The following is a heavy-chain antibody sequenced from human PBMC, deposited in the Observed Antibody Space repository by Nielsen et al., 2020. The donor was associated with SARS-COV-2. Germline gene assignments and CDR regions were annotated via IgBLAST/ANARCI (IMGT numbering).Heavy chain of an antibody. CDR1: GGSISSSSYY. Sequence: SETLSLTCTVSGGSISSSSYYWGWIRQPPGKGLEWIGSIYYSGSTYYNPSLKSRVTISVDTSKNQFSLKLSSVTAADTAVYYCARWTDFHAFDIWGQGTMVTVSS. CDR2: IYYSGST. V-gene: IGHV4-39*01. J-gene: IGHJ3*02. D-gene: IGHD3-3*01. CDR3: ARWTDFHAFDI.